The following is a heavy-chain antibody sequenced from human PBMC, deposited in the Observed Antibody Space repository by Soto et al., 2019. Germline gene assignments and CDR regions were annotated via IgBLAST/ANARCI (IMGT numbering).Heavy chain of an antibody. CDR3: ARNYYSDGSGCPGDY. Sequence: ASVKVSCKASAYTFTAYYMHWVRQAPGQGLEWMGWVNPNSGATNYAQKFQDRVTMTRDTSISTAYMELSRLRSDDTAVYYCARNYYSDGSGCPGDYWGQGTLVTVS. J-gene: IGHJ4*02. CDR1: AYTFTAYY. D-gene: IGHD3-22*01. CDR2: VNPNSGAT. V-gene: IGHV1-2*02.